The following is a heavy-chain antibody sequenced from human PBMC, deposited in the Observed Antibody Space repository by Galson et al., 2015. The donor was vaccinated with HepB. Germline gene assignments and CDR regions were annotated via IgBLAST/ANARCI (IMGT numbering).Heavy chain of an antibody. Sequence: SETLSLTCAVYGGSFSGFYWSWVRQPPGKELEWIGEINHSGSTNYNPSLKSRVTISVDTSKNQFSLKLSSVTAADTAAYYCARAHYYNSSVAYGIAYWGQGTLVTVSS. CDR1: GGSFSGFY. D-gene: IGHD3-22*01. CDR2: INHSGST. CDR3: ARAHYYNSSVAYGIAY. J-gene: IGHJ4*02. V-gene: IGHV4-34*01.